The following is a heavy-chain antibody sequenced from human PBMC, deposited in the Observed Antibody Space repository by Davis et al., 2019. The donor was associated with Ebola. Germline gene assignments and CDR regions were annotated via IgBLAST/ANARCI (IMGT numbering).Heavy chain of an antibody. V-gene: IGHV3-48*04. CDR1: GFTFSSYS. CDR2: ISSSSSTI. CDR3: ATRDTSSNCFGFYP. Sequence: GGSLRLSCAASGFTFSSYSMNWVRQAPGKGLEWVSYISSSSSTIYYADSVRGRLTISRDNFKNTVYLQMDSLRADDTAVYYCATRDTSSNCFGFYPWGQGTLVTVSS. J-gene: IGHJ5*02. D-gene: IGHD6-13*01.